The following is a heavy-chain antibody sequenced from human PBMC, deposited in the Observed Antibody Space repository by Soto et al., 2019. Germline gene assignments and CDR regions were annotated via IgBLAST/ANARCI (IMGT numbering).Heavy chain of an antibody. CDR2: LSAYNGNT. CDR1: GYTFTSYG. J-gene: IGHJ5*02. V-gene: IGHV1-18*01. CDR3: ARDLGSTYYDFRGGPGPYNWFDP. D-gene: IGHD3-3*01. Sequence: DSVKVSCNASGYTFTSYGISWVRQAPGQGLEWMGWLSAYNGNTNYAQKLQGRVTMTTDTSTSTAYMELRSLRSDDTAVYYCARDLGSTYYDFRGGPGPYNWFDPGGQGTLVTVSS.